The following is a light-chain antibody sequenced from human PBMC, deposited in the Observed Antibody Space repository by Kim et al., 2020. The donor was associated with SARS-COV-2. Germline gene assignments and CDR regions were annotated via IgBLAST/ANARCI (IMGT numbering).Light chain of an antibody. Sequence: QSVLTQPPSASVTPGQRVTISCSGSSSNIGTNYVYWYQQLPGTAPKLLIYKDNQRPSGVPDRFFGSKSGTSASLAISGLRSEDEADYYCAAWDDSLSGWVFGGGTQLTVL. CDR3: AAWDDSLSGWV. CDR1: SSNIGTNY. CDR2: KDN. J-gene: IGLJ3*02. V-gene: IGLV1-47*01.